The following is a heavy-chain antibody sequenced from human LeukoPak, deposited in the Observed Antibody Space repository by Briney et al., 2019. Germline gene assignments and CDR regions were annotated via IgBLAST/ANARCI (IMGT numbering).Heavy chain of an antibody. J-gene: IGHJ5*02. CDR2: ILYNGSNK. V-gene: IGHV3-33*01. Sequence: PGGSLRLSCAASGFTFSSSGMHWVRQAPGKGLEWVAVILYNGSNKYYADSVKGRFTISRDNSKNTLYLQMNSLRVEDTAVYYCARAGGYFCGGNCYRGYSLFDPWGQGTLVTGSS. D-gene: IGHD2-15*01. CDR3: ARAGGYFCGGNCYRGYSLFDP. CDR1: GFTFSSSG.